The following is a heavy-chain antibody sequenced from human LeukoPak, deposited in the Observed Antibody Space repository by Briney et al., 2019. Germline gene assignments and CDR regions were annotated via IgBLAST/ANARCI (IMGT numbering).Heavy chain of an antibody. CDR1: GYTFTGYY. CDR2: INPNSGGT. Sequence: ASVKVSCKASGYTFTGYYMHWVRQAPGQGLEWMGWINPNSGGTNYAQRFQGRVTMTRDTSISTAYMELSRLRSDDTAVYYCARLADYYDILTGYYTQYYFDYWGQGTLVTVSS. V-gene: IGHV1-2*02. D-gene: IGHD3-9*01. CDR3: ARLADYYDILTGYYTQYYFDY. J-gene: IGHJ4*02.